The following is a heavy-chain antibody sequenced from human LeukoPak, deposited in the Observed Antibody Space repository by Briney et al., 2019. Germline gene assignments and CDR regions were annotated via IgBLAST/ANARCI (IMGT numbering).Heavy chain of an antibody. D-gene: IGHD3-22*01. V-gene: IGHV3-11*06. CDR1: GFTFSDYY. CDR3: ARDTYYDSSGIN. J-gene: IGHJ4*02. Sequence: GGSLRLSCAASGFTFSDYYMSWIRQAPGKGLEWVSYISSSSSYIYYADSVKGRFTISRDNAKNSLYLQMNSLRAEDTAVYYCARDTYYDSSGINWGQGTLVTVSS. CDR2: ISSSSSYI.